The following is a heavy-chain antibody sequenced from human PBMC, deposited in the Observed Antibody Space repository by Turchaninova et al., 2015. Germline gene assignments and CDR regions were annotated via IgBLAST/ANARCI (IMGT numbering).Heavy chain of an antibody. CDR2: INHSRST. V-gene: IGHV4-34*01. Sequence: QVQLQQWGAGVLRRSATLSLPSAGYGGSFSGYYWRWLRQPPGKGLELIGEINHSRSTNYNPSLKSRVSISVDPSKNQFSLKLNSVTAADTAVYFCARKDGYSGDEYFQYWGRGTLVTVSS. CDR3: ARKDGYSGDEYFQY. J-gene: IGHJ1*01. D-gene: IGHD5-24*01. CDR1: GGSFSGYY.